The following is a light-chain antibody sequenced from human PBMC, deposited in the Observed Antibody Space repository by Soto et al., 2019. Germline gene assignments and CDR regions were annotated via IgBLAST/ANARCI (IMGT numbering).Light chain of an antibody. Sequence: QSVLTQPPSASGTPGQRVTISCSGSTSNIGSNTVNWYQQLPRTAPNLLIYSNNERPSGVPDRFSGSKSGTSASLATSGLQSEDEADYYCSTWDGSLNGVVFGGGTKLTVL. CDR1: TSNIGSNT. CDR2: SNN. CDR3: STWDGSLNGVV. J-gene: IGLJ3*02. V-gene: IGLV1-44*01.